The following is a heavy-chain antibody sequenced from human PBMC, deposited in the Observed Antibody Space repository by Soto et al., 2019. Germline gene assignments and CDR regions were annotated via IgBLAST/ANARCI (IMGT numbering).Heavy chain of an antibody. CDR2: IDPSDSYT. CDR3: GRLVGPKGYYSAEGMEG. D-gene: IGHD3-22*01. Sequence: PGESLKISCKGSGYSFTSYWISWVRQMPGKGLEWMGRIDPSDSYTNYSPSFQGHVTISADKSISTAYLQWSSLKASDTAMYYCGRLVGPKGYYSAEGMEGGGQGPTVT. V-gene: IGHV5-10-1*01. J-gene: IGHJ6*02. CDR1: GYSFTSYW.